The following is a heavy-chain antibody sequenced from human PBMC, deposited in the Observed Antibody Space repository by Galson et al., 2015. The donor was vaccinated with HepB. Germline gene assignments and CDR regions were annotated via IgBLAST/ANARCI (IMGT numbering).Heavy chain of an antibody. D-gene: IGHD2-2*01. CDR3: PLVPAGRGYFDL. CDR1: GFTFGAYA. V-gene: IGHV3-23*01. CDR2: ISGSGGNT. J-gene: IGHJ2*01. Sequence: SLRLSCAASGFTFGAYAISWVRQAPGKGLEWVSGISGSGGNTYYADSVKGRFSISRDNSKNTVYLQMNTLRADDTAVYYCPLVPAGRGYFDLWGRGTLVTVSS.